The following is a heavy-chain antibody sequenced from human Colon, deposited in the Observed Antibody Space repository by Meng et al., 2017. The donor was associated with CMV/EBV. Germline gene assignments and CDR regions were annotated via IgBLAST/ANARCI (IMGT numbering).Heavy chain of an antibody. CDR1: GFSISIDS. V-gene: IGHV3-21*01. D-gene: IGHD2-2*01. CDR3: SRGQDFVVVPTPKNFFDP. Sequence: GEALKISCAASGFSISIDSMNWVRQAPGKGLEWIATISSAGIYKYYAASVKGRFTISRDNAKRTVILQMNSMRAEDTAVYYCSRGQDFVVVPTPKNFFDPWGQGTLVTVSS. J-gene: IGHJ5*02. CDR2: ISSAGIYK.